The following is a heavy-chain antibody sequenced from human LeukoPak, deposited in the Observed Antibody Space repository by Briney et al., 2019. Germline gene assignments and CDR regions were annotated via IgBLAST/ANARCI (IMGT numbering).Heavy chain of an antibody. J-gene: IGHJ5*02. CDR2: IFPSGGEI. D-gene: IGHD5-18*01. Sequence: GGSLRLSCAASGFTFSTFAMLWVRQPRGKGLEWVSSIFPSGGEIHYADSVRGRFTISRDNSKSTLSLQMNSLRAEDTAIYYCAKGAGGFSYYNWFDPWGQGTLVTVSS. V-gene: IGHV3-23*01. CDR1: GFTFSTFA. CDR3: AKGAGGFSYYNWFDP.